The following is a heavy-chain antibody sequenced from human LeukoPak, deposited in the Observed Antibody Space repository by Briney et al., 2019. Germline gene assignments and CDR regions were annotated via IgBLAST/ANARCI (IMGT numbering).Heavy chain of an antibody. D-gene: IGHD2-15*01. V-gene: IGHV3-53*01. CDR3: ATLLPASRHYFQY. J-gene: IGHJ4*02. CDR1: GFTVSDSY. CDR2: IYGAGAT. Sequence: GGSLRLSCAASGFTVSDSYMSWVRQAPGMGLEWVSVIYGAGATYYADSVRGRFTISRDNSKNTLYLQMTSLRAEDTAFYYCATLLPASRHYFQYWGQGALVTDSS.